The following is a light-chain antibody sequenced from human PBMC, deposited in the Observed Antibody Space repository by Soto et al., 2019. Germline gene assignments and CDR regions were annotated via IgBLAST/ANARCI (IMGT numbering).Light chain of an antibody. CDR1: QSVSSSY. J-gene: IGKJ2*01. V-gene: IGKV3-20*01. CDR2: GAS. CDR3: QQYGSSPSRT. Sequence: EIVLTQSPGTLSLSPGERATLSCRASQSVSSSYLAWYQQKPGQAPRLLIYGASSRATGIPDRFSGSGSGTDFTLTISRLEPEDFAVYYCQQYGSSPSRTFVQGTKLEIK.